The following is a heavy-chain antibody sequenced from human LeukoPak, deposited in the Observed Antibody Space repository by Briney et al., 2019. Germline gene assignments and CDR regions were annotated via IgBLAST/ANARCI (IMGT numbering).Heavy chain of an antibody. D-gene: IGHD5-18*01. CDR2: ISYDGSNK. CDR3: ARGGYSYGYDALDI. J-gene: IGHJ3*02. CDR1: GFTFSSYG. Sequence: PGRSLRLSCAASGFTFSSYGMHWVRQAPGKGLEWVAVISYDGSNKYYADSVKGRFTISRDNSKDTLYLQMNSLRAEDTAVYYCARGGYSYGYDALDIWGQGTMVTVSS. V-gene: IGHV3-30*03.